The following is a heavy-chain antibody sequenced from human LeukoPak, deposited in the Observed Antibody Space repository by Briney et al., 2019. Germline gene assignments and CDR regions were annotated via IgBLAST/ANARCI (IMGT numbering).Heavy chain of an antibody. Sequence: SETLSLTCAVYGGSFSGYYWSWIRQPPGKGLEWIGEINHSGSTNYNPSLKSRVTISVDTSKNQFSLKLSSVTAADTAVYYCARVALVVVVVAGLPYYYYMDVWGKGTTVTVSS. CDR2: INHSGST. CDR1: GGSFSGYY. V-gene: IGHV4-34*01. CDR3: ARVALVVVVVAGLPYYYYMDV. J-gene: IGHJ6*03. D-gene: IGHD2-15*01.